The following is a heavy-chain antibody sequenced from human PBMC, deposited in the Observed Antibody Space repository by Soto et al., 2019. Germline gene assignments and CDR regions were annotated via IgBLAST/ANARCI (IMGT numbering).Heavy chain of an antibody. CDR3: AKGRSYYYYYGVDV. CDR2: IIDSGGST. CDR1: GFTCISVG. Sequence: PLGPLRLSCAASGFTCISVGMSWVRQAQGKGLEWVSDIIDSGGSTYYADSVKGRFTISRDNSKSTLYLQMNSLRAEDRALYYCAKGRSYYYYYGVDVWGQGTTVTVSS. V-gene: IGHV3-23*01. J-gene: IGHJ6*02.